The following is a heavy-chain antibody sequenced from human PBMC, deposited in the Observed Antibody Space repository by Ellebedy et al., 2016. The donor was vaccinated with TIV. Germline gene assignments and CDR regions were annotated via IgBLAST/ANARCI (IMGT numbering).Heavy chain of an antibody. V-gene: IGHV3-74*01. CDR1: GFTFSTYW. CDR3: ARDRNEGAIHN. Sequence: GESLKISCAASGFTFSTYWMHWVRQGPGKGLVWVSRISPDGSSTSYADSVKGRFPISRDNAKNTLYLQMNSLRAEDTAVYYCARDRNEGAIHNWGQGTLVTVSS. CDR2: ISPDGSST. D-gene: IGHD1-26*01. J-gene: IGHJ4*02.